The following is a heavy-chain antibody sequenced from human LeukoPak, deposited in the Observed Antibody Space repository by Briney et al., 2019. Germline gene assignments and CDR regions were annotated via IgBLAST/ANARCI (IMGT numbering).Heavy chain of an antibody. CDR3: AKLKTEYTKRRSSLDY. D-gene: IGHD6-6*01. CDR2: ISGSGGST. V-gene: IGHV3-23*01. Sequence: GGSLRLSCAASGFTFSSYAMSWVRQAPGKGLEWVSAISGSGGSTYYADSVKGRFTISRDNSKNTLYLQMNSLRAEDTAVYYCAKLKTEYTKRRSSLDYWGQGTLVTVSS. J-gene: IGHJ4*02. CDR1: GFTFSSYA.